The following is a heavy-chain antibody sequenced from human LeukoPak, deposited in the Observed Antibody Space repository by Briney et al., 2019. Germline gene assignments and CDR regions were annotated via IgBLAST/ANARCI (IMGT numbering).Heavy chain of an antibody. CDR1: GFMFGQFG. CDR2: IRYDGSNK. Sequence: GGSLRLSCSASGFMFGQFGIHWVRQAPGKGLEWVAFIRYDGSNKYYADSVKGRLTISRDNSKNTLYLQMNSLRAEDTAVYYCAKGYDILTGYLDYWGQGTLVTVSS. V-gene: IGHV3-30*02. J-gene: IGHJ4*02. CDR3: AKGYDILTGYLDY. D-gene: IGHD3-9*01.